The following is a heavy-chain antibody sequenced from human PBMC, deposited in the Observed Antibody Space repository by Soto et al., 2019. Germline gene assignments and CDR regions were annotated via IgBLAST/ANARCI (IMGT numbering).Heavy chain of an antibody. CDR3: ASGHCTNGVCPDYYGMDV. D-gene: IGHD2-8*01. J-gene: IGHJ6*02. CDR1: GYTFTGYY. CDR2: INPNSGGT. Sequence: ASVKVSCKASGYTFTGYYMHWVRQAPGQGLEWMGWINPNSGGTNYAQKFQGRVTMTRDTSISTAYMELSRLRSDDTAVYYCASGHCTNGVCPDYYGMDVWGQGTTVTVSS. V-gene: IGHV1-2*02.